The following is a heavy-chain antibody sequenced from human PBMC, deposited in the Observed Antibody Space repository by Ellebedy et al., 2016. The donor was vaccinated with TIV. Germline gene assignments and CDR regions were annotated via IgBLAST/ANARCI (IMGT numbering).Heavy chain of an antibody. Sequence: SETLSLXXTVSGGSISSSSYYWGWIRQPPGKGLEWIGNVFYSGSTYYNPSLKSRVTISVDTSKNQFSLKLSSVTAADTAVYYCARRGDSSGHYYEDNWFDPWGQGTLVTVSS. CDR3: ARRGDSSGHYYEDNWFDP. J-gene: IGHJ5*02. V-gene: IGHV4-39*07. D-gene: IGHD3-22*01. CDR2: VFYSGST. CDR1: GGSISSSSYY.